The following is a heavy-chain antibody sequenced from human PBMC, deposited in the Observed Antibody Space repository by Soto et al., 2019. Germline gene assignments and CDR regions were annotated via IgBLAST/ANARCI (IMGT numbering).Heavy chain of an antibody. CDR3: AQAAPPYFDY. J-gene: IGHJ4*02. D-gene: IGHD2-15*01. CDR2: INPNTGGT. CDR1: GYTFTGYY. V-gene: IGHV1-2*04. Sequence: QVQLVQSGAEVKKPGASVKVSCKASGYTFTGYYMHWVRQAPGQGLEWMGWINPNTGGTNYAQRVQGWLTMTRDTPIHTDYTELSRLKPGDPAVYYCAQAAPPYFDYWGPGTLVTVCS.